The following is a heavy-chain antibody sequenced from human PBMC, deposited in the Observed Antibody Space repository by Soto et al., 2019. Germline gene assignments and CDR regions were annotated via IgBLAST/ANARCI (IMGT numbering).Heavy chain of an antibody. CDR3: ARHGCISTSCYAPVPPVLDY. J-gene: IGHJ4*02. CDR1: GGSISSSSYY. CDR2: IYYSGST. Sequence: SETLSLTCTVSGGSISSSSYYWGWIRQPPGKGLEWIGSIYYSGSTYYNPSLKSRVTISVDTSKNQFSLKLSSVTAADTAVYYFARHGCISTSCYAPVPPVLDYWGQGTLVTVSS. V-gene: IGHV4-39*01. D-gene: IGHD2-2*01.